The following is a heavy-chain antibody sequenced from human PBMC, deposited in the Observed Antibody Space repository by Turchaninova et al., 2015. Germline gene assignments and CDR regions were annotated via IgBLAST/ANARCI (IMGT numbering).Heavy chain of an antibody. Sequence: QITLKESGPTLVKPTQTLTLTCTFSGFSLSTSGVGVGWIRQPPGTALEWLALIYWDDDKRYSPSLKSRLTITKETSKNQVVLTMTNMDPVDTATYYCAHLYYDFWSGYYKRVSNNYMDVWGKGTTVTVSS. D-gene: IGHD3-3*01. CDR1: GFSLSTSGVG. CDR2: IYWDDDK. V-gene: IGHV2-5*02. J-gene: IGHJ6*03. CDR3: AHLYYDFWSGYYKRVSNNYMDV.